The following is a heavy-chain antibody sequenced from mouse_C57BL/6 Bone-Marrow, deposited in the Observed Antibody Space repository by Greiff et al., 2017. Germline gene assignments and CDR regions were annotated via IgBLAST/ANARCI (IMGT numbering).Heavy chain of an antibody. Sequence: EVQLQQSGPELVKPGASVKISCKASGYTFTDYYMNWVKQSHGKSLEWIGDINPNNGGTSYTQKFKGKATLTVDKSSSTAYMELRSLTSEDSAVYYCARYYDYAWFAYWGQGTLVTVSA. J-gene: IGHJ3*01. CDR2: INPNNGGT. CDR1: GYTFTDYY. D-gene: IGHD2-4*01. V-gene: IGHV1-26*01. CDR3: ARYYDYAWFAY.